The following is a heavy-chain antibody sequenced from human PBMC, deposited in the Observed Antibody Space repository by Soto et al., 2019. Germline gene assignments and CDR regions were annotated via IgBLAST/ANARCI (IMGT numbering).Heavy chain of an antibody. J-gene: IGHJ4*02. CDR3: ARGWDSYGDDY. V-gene: IGHV1-18*01. D-gene: IGHD5-18*01. Sequence: QVRLVQSGGEVKKPGASVKVSCKASGYTFTSFGITWVRQAPGHGIAWMGWISAYNGDTKYAQKVQGRATMTTNTTTKTAHMELSSLRPDDKAVYFCARGWDSYGDDYWGQGTLVTVSS. CDR1: GYTFTSFG. CDR2: ISAYNGDT.